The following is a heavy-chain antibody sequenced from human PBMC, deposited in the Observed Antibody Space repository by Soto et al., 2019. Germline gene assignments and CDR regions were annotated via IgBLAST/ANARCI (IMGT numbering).Heavy chain of an antibody. CDR3: ARRAETNGWNGFGADKYYFDF. D-gene: IGHD1-1*01. V-gene: IGHV1-8*01. J-gene: IGHJ4*02. CDR1: GYTFTSYD. CDR2: MNPNTGNS. Sequence: ASVKVSCKASGYTFTSYDIYWVRQATGQGREWMGWMNPNTGNSGYAQKFQGRVTMTSDTSISTAHMELSSLRSGDTAVYYCARRAETNGWNGFGADKYYFDFWGQGXLVTVSS.